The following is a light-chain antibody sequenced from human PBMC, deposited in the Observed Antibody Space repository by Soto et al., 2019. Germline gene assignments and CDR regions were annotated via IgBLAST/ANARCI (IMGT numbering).Light chain of an antibody. J-gene: IGLJ1*01. CDR1: STDIGTYNY. Sequence: QSALTQPASVSGSPGQSITISCIGTSTDIGTYNYVAWYQQHPAKTPKLIIYHVSYPPSGASNRFSGSKSANTASLTISGLQAEDEADYYCSSYTTAGTYVFGPGTKVTVL. V-gene: IGLV2-14*01. CDR2: HVS. CDR3: SSYTTAGTYV.